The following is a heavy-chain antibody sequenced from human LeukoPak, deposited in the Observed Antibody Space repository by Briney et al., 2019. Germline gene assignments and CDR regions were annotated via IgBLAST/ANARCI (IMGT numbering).Heavy chain of an antibody. D-gene: IGHD3-22*01. V-gene: IGHV1-24*01. Sequence: ASVKVSCKVSGYTLTELSMHWVRQAPGKGLEWMGGFDPEDGETIYAQKFQGRVTMTEDTSTDTAYMELSSLRSEDTAVYYCARVSLSRNYYDSSGYSPLIWGQGTMVTVSS. J-gene: IGHJ3*02. CDR3: ARVSLSRNYYDSSGYSPLI. CDR2: FDPEDGET. CDR1: GYTLTELS.